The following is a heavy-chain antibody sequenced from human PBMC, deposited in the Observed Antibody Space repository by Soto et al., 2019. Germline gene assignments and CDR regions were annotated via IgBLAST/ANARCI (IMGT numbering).Heavy chain of an antibody. V-gene: IGHV3-23*01. CDR2: LLRPGRST. CDR1: GFMFSDYA. CDR3: AKDAIANDGIWLMDS. Sequence: GGSLSLSCAASGFMFSDYAMTWARQAPGKELEWVSGLLRPGRSTYYADYVKGRFTISGDTSANTVYLQMDSLRAEDTAVYYCAKDAIANDGIWLMDSWGQGTVVTVSS. D-gene: IGHD3-16*01. J-gene: IGHJ5*02.